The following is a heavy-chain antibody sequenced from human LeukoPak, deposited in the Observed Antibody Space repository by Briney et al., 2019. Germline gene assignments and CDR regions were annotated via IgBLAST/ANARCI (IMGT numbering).Heavy chain of an antibody. V-gene: IGHV1-2*02. CDR1: GYTFTGYY. D-gene: IGHD3-16*01. CDR3: ARRGGLLDDYGPFFDY. Sequence: GASVKVSCKASGYTFTGYYIHWVRRAPGQGLEWMGWINPNSGGTNFAQKFQGRVTMTRDTSISAAYMELSWLRSDDTAVYYCARRGGLLDDYGPFFDYWGQGTLVTVSS. J-gene: IGHJ4*02. CDR2: INPNSGGT.